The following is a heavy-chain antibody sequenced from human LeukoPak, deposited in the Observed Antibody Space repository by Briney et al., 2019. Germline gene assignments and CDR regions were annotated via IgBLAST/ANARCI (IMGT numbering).Heavy chain of an antibody. CDR3: ARQYSSVWYDGY. J-gene: IGHJ4*02. D-gene: IGHD6-19*01. CDR2: INSDGSST. CDR1: GFTVSNNY. V-gene: IGHV3-74*01. Sequence: GGSLRLSCAASGFTVSNNYMSWVRQAPGKGLEWVSRINSDGSSTNYADSVKGRFTISRDNAKNTLYLQMNSLRAEDTAVYYCARQYSSVWYDGYWGQGTLVTVSS.